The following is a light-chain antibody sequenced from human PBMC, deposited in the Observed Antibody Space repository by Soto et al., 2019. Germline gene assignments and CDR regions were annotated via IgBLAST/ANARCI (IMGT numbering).Light chain of an antibody. CDR2: DVN. V-gene: IGLV2-14*01. J-gene: IGLJ7*01. Sequence: QSALTQPASVSGSPGQSITISCTGTGSDIGGYNYVSWFQQHPGKAPKLIIYDVNNRPSGVSNRFSGSKSGTTASLAISGLQAEDEAEYFCSSYAGTNTLVLFGGGTQLTVL. CDR1: GSDIGGYNY. CDR3: SSYAGTNTLVL.